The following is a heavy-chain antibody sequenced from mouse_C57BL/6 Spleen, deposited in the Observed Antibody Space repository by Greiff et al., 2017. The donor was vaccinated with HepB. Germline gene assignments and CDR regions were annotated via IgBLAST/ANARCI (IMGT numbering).Heavy chain of an antibody. CDR3: ARRMGIYDGYYG. Sequence: QVQLQQSGAELVRPGTSVKVSCKASGYAFTNYLIEWVKQRPGQGLEWIGVINPGSGGTNYNEKFKGKARLTADKSSSTAYMQLSSLTSEDSAVYFCARRMGIYDGYYGWGQGTTLTVSS. CDR1: GYAFTNYL. J-gene: IGHJ2*01. D-gene: IGHD2-3*01. V-gene: IGHV1-54*01. CDR2: INPGSGGT.